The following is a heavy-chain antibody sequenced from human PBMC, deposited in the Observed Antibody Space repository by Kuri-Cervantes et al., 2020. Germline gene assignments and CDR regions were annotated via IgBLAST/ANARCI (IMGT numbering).Heavy chain of an antibody. V-gene: IGHV1-18*01. Sequence: ASVKVSCKASGYTFTSYGISWVRQAPGQGLEWMGWISAYNGNTNYAQKLQGRVTMTTDTSTSTAYMELRGLRSDDTAVYYCARDRYYYDSSGYYECFDYWGQGTLVTVSS. CDR3: ARDRYYYDSSGYYECFDY. CDR2: ISAYNGNT. CDR1: GYTFTSYG. D-gene: IGHD3-22*01. J-gene: IGHJ4*02.